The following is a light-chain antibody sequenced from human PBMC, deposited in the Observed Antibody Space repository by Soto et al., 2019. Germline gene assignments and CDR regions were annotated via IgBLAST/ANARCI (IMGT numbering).Light chain of an antibody. CDR1: QSVSSSY. J-gene: IGKJ4*01. V-gene: IGKV3-20*01. CDR3: HQYDSSPLT. Sequence: EIVLTQSPGTLSLSPGERATLSCRASQSVSSSYLAWYQQKPGQAPRLLIYGASRRATGIPDRFSGSGSGPDFTLTISRLEPEDFAVYSCHQYDSSPLTFGGGTKVEIK. CDR2: GAS.